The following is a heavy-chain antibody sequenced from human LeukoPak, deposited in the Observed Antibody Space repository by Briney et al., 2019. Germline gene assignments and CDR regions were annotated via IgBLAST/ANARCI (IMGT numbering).Heavy chain of an antibody. V-gene: IGHV1-24*01. Sequence: ASVKVSCKVSGYTLTELSMHWVRQAPGKGLEWMGGFDPEDGETIYAQKFQGRVTMTEDTSTNTAYMELSSLRSEDTAVYYCATERAGITMVRSWFDPWGQGTLVTVSS. CDR2: FDPEDGET. CDR3: ATERAGITMVRSWFDP. CDR1: GYTLTELS. J-gene: IGHJ5*02. D-gene: IGHD3-10*01.